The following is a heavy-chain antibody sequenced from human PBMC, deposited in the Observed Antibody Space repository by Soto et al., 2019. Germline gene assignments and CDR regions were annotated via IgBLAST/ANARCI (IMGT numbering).Heavy chain of an antibody. CDR1: GGSLSSSSFF. CDR3: ASHIEFSGSSVFDS. CDR2: MHSRGRS. D-gene: IGHD6-6*01. V-gene: IGHV4-39*01. J-gene: IGHJ4*02. Sequence: QLQLQESGPRLVKPSETLSLTCAVSGGSLSSSSFFWGWIRQPPGKGLEWIGSMHSRGRSYYNASLKSRLTISVDTSKNQFSLRLTSVAATDTAVYFCASHIEFSGSSVFDSWGQGTLLTVSS.